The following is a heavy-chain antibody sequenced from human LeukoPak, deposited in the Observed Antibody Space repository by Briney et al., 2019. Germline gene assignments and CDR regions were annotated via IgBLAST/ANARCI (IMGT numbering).Heavy chain of an antibody. CDR2: ISGSGGST. CDR1: GFTFSSYA. J-gene: IGHJ4*02. CDR3: AKDADCSGGSCYSLLIDY. Sequence: PGGSLRLSCVVSGFTFSSYAMSWVRQAPGKGLEWVSGISGSGGSTYYADSVKGRFTISRDNTKNTLYLQMNSLRAEDTAVYYCAKDADCSGGSCYSLLIDYWGQGTLVTVSS. V-gene: IGHV3-23*01. D-gene: IGHD2-15*01.